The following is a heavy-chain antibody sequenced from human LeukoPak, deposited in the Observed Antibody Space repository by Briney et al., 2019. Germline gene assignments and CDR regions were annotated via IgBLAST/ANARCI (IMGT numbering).Heavy chain of an antibody. D-gene: IGHD3-22*01. CDR1: GYTFTGYY. J-gene: IGHJ3*02. CDR3: ARDRPFYYDSSGYYYKRRDAFDI. Sequence: ASVKVSCKASGYTFTGYYMHWVRQAPGQGLEWMGWINPNSGGTNYAQKFQGRVTMTRDTSISTAYMELSRLRSDDTAVYYCARDRPFYYDSSGYYYKRRDAFDIWGQGTMVTVSS. CDR2: INPNSGGT. V-gene: IGHV1-2*02.